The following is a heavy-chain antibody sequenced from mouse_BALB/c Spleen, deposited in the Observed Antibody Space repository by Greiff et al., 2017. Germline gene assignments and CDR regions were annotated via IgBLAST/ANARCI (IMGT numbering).Heavy chain of an antibody. CDR1: GYAFSSYW. V-gene: IGHV1-80*01. CDR3: ARDGITTVVARYFDV. D-gene: IGHD1-1*01. J-gene: IGHJ1*01. CDR2: IYPGDGDT. Sequence: VQLQQSGAELVRPGSSVKISCKASGYAFSSYWMNWVKQRPGQGLEWIGQIYPGDGDTNYNGKFKGKATLTADKSSSTAYMQLSSLTSEDSAVYFCARDGITTVVARYFDVWGAGTTVTVSS.